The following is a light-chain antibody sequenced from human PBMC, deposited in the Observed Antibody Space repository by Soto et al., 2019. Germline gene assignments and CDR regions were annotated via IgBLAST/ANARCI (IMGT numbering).Light chain of an antibody. Sequence: QSALTQPRSVSGSPGQSVTISCTGTTSDVGGYNYVSWYQQYPGKAPKVMIYEVSNRPSGVSNRFSGAKSGNTASLTISGLQAEDEADYYCSSYTRSNSWVFGGGTKLTVL. V-gene: IGLV2-14*01. J-gene: IGLJ3*02. CDR2: EVS. CDR1: TSDVGGYNY. CDR3: SSYTRSNSWV.